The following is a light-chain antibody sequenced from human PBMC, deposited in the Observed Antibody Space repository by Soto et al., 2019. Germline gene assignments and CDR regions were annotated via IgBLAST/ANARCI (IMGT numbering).Light chain of an antibody. J-gene: IGKJ4*01. CDR3: QQFNNYPLT. V-gene: IGKV1D-13*01. CDR1: QGISSA. Sequence: AIQLPQSPSSLSASVGDRVTITCRASQGISSALAWYQQKPGKAPKLLIYDASSLESGVPSRFSGSGSGTAVTLTISSLQPEDFATHYCQQFNNYPLTFGGGTQVEIK. CDR2: DAS.